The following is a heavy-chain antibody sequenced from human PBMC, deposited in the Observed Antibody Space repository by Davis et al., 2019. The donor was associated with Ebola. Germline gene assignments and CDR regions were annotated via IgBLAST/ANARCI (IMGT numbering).Heavy chain of an antibody. CDR3: ARGGGSMRRYFDY. J-gene: IGHJ4*02. Sequence: GESLKISCAASGFNFGEYYMTWIRQAPGKGLEWVSYASRYGNTIYYSDSVKGRFTLSKDNYQQSLSLQMNNLRVEYPSVYYCARGGGSMRRYFDYWGQGIHVTVSS. D-gene: IGHD2-15*01. CDR2: ASRYGNTI. CDR1: GFNFGEYY. V-gene: IGHV3-11*01.